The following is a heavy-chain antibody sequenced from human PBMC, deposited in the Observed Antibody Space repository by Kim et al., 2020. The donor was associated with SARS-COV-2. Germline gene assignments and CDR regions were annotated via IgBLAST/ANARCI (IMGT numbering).Heavy chain of an antibody. CDR1: GGTFSIYV. D-gene: IGHD1-7*01. J-gene: IGHJ3*02. Sequence: SVKVSCKASGGTFSIYVINWLRQAPGQGLEWMGGIIPIFGTANYAQKFQDRITITADESTSTAYMELSSLRSDDTAVCYCARRETKWDTFDIWGQGTMV. CDR2: IIPIFGTA. V-gene: IGHV1-69*13. CDR3: ARRETKWDTFDI.